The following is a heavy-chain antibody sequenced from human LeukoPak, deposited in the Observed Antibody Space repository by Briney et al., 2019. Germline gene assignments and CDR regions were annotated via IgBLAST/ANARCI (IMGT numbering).Heavy chain of an antibody. D-gene: IGHD2-2*01. CDR3: ARVPAPYCSSTSCYEGGDY. J-gene: IGHJ4*02. Sequence: GGSLRPSCAASGFTFSSYSMNWVRQAPGKGLEWVSSISSSSSYIYYADSVKGRFTISRDNAKNSLYLQMNSLRAEDTAVYYCARVPAPYCSSTSCYEGGDYWGQGTLVTVSS. CDR1: GFTFSSYS. V-gene: IGHV3-21*01. CDR2: ISSSSSYI.